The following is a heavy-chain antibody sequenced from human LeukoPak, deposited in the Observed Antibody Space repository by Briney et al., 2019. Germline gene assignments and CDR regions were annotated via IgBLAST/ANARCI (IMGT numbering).Heavy chain of an antibody. CDR2: INPNSGGT. J-gene: IGHJ4*02. Sequence: ASVKVSCKASGYTFTGYYMHWVRQAPGQGLEWMGWINPNSGGTSYAQKFQGRVTMTRDTSISTAYMELSRLRSDDTAVYYCARADGYNYPFDYWGQGTLVTVSS. CDR3: ARADGYNYPFDY. D-gene: IGHD5-24*01. V-gene: IGHV1-2*02. CDR1: GYTFTGYY.